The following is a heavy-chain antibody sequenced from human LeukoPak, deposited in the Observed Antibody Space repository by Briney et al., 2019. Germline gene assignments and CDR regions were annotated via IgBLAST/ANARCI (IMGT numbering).Heavy chain of an antibody. D-gene: IGHD3-22*01. CDR3: ARHYDSRLFDY. CDR2: IYYSGST. J-gene: IGHJ4*02. CDR1: GGSISSSSYY. V-gene: IGHV4-39*01. Sequence: KPSETLSLTCTVSGGSISSSSYYWGWIRQPPGKGLEWIGSIYYSGSTYYNPSLKSRVTISVDTSKNQFSLKLGSVTAADTAVYYCARHYDSRLFDYWGQGTLVTVSS.